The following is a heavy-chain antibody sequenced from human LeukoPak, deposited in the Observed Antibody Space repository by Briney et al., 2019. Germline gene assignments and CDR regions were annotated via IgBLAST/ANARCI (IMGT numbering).Heavy chain of an antibody. CDR1: GGSISSYY. CDR3: ARCRLLGYFDWPDAFDI. Sequence: SETLSLTCTVSGGSISSYYWSWIRQPPGKGLEWIGYIYYSGSTNYNPSLKSRVTISVDTSKNQFSLKLSSVTAADTAVYYCARCRLLGYFDWPDAFDIWGQGTMATVSS. CDR2: IYYSGST. V-gene: IGHV4-59*01. D-gene: IGHD3-9*01. J-gene: IGHJ3*02.